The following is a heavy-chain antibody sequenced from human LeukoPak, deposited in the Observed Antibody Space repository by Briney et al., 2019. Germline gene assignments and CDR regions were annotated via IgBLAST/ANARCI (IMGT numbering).Heavy chain of an antibody. CDR3: ARAHIATIFGVVITAEQDWFDP. V-gene: IGHV1-69*04. J-gene: IGHJ5*02. Sequence: ASVKVSCKASGGTFSSYAISWVRQAPGQGLEWMGRIIPILGLANYAQKFQGRVTITADKSTSTAYMELSSLRSEDTAVYYCARAHIATIFGVVITAEQDWFDPWGQGTLVTVSS. CDR1: GGTFSSYA. D-gene: IGHD3-3*01. CDR2: IIPILGLA.